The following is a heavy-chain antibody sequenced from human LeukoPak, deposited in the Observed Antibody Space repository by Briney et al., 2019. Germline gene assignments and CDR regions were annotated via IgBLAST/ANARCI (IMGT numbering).Heavy chain of an antibody. CDR2: IYYSGTT. J-gene: IGHJ4*02. CDR1: GGSISSSSYY. V-gene: IGHV4-39*01. Sequence: PSETLSLTCTVSGGSISSSSYYWGWIRQPPGKGLELIGSIYYSGTTYFNPSLKSRVTISVDTSKNQLALKLRYVTAADTDVYYCARRAKNYYGSGSLDYWGQGTLVTVSS. D-gene: IGHD3-10*01. CDR3: ARRAKNYYGSGSLDY.